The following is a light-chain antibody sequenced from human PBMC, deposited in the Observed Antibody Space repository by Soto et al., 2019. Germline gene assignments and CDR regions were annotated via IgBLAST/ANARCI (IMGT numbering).Light chain of an antibody. J-gene: IGKJ2*01. V-gene: IGKV4-1*01. CDR3: HQYYSTPQP. CDR1: QSVLYSSNNKNY. CDR2: WAS. Sequence: DIVMTQSPDSLAVSLGERATINCKSSQSVLYSSNNKNYLAWYQQKPGQPPKLLIYWASTRESGVPDRFSGSGSGTDFTLSISSLQAEDVAVYYCHQYYSTPQPFGQGTKLEIK.